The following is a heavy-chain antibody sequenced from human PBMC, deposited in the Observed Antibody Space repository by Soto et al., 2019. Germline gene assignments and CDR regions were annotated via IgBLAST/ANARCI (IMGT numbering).Heavy chain of an antibody. CDR1: GFTFSSCG. V-gene: IGHV3-33*01. J-gene: IGHJ6*02. D-gene: IGHD6-13*01. Sequence: LRLSCAASGFTFSSCGMHWVRQAPVKGLELVADIWYDGSSKYYADSVKGRFTISRDNSKNTLYLRLNSLRADDTAGYICTRHEWTASAGTLGDHNYYGMDVWSQATTVTVSS. CDR2: IWYDGSSK. CDR3: TRHEWTASAGTLGDHNYYGMDV.